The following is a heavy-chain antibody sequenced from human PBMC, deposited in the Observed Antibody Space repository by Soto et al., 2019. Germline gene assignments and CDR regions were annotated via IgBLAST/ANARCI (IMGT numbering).Heavy chain of an antibody. J-gene: IGHJ6*02. V-gene: IGHV3-21*01. CDR2: ISSSSSYI. CDR1: GFTFSSYS. Sequence: EVQLVESGGGLVKPGGSLRLSCAASGFTFSSYSMNWVRQAPGKGLEWVSSISSSSSYIYYADSVKGRFTISRDNAKNSLXXQXNNXRAEDTAVYYCARDLRSWRITIFGVVIYYYYGMDVWGQGTTVTVSS. D-gene: IGHD3-3*01. CDR3: ARDLRSWRITIFGVVIYYYYGMDV.